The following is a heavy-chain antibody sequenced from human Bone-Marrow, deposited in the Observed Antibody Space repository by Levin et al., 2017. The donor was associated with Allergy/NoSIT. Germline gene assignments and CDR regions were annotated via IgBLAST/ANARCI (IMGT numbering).Heavy chain of an antibody. V-gene: IGHV1-24*01. Sequence: ASVKVSCKVSGYTLTELSMHWVRQAPGKGLEWMGGFDPEDGETIYAQKFQGRVTMTEDTSTDTAYMELSSLRSEDTAVYYCATEGDSSGWDNYGMDVWGQGTTVTVSS. J-gene: IGHJ6*02. CDR1: GYTLTELS. CDR2: FDPEDGET. D-gene: IGHD6-19*01. CDR3: ATEGDSSGWDNYGMDV.